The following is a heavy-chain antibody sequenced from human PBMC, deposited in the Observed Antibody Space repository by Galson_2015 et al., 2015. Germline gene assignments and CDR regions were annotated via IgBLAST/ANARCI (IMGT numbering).Heavy chain of an antibody. J-gene: IGHJ4*02. CDR3: ARESGSFLDY. CDR1: GFTFSSYS. V-gene: IGHV3-21*01. CDR2: ISSSSSYI. D-gene: IGHD3-10*01. Sequence: SLRLSCAASGFTFSSYSMNWVRQAPGKGLEWVSSISSSSSYIYYADSVKGRFTISRDNAKNSLYLRMNSLRAEDTAVYYCARESGSFLDYWGQGTLVTVSS.